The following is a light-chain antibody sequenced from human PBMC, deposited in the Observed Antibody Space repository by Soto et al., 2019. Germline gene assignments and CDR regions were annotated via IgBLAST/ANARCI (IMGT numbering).Light chain of an antibody. CDR3: QQFNSYSIT. Sequence: AIQLTQSPSSLSASVGDRVTITCRASQGISSALAWYQQKPGKAPKLLIYDASSLESGVPSRFSGSGSGTEFTLTFSSLQPEDFATYYCQQFNSYSITFGQGTRLEIK. CDR2: DAS. J-gene: IGKJ5*01. CDR1: QGISSA. V-gene: IGKV1-13*02.